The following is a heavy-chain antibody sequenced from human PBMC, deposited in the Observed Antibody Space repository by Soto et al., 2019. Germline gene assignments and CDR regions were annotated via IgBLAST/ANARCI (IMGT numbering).Heavy chain of an antibody. CDR3: ARGRSYYGSGSYRH. CDR2: MNPNSGNT. Sequence: ASVKVSCKASGYTFTSYDINWVRQATGQGLEWMGWMNPNSGNTGYAQKFQGRVTMTRNTSISTAYMELSSLRSEDTAVYYCARGRSYYGSGSYRHWGQGTLVTVSS. CDR1: GYTFTSYD. J-gene: IGHJ4*02. D-gene: IGHD3-10*01. V-gene: IGHV1-8*01.